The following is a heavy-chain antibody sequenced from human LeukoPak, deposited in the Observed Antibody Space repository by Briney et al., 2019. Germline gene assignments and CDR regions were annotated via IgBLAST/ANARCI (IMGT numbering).Heavy chain of an antibody. J-gene: IGHJ4*02. CDR3: ARYGIGYYDSSGYRNFDY. D-gene: IGHD3-22*01. V-gene: IGHV1-18*01. CDR2: ISAYNGDS. Sequence: ASVKVSCKASGYTFNIYGISWVRQAPGQGLEWMGWISAYNGDSNYVQKLQGRVTMTTDTSTRTAYMEPRSLRSDDTAVYYCARYGIGYYDSSGYRNFDYWGQGTLVTVSS. CDR1: GYTFNIYG.